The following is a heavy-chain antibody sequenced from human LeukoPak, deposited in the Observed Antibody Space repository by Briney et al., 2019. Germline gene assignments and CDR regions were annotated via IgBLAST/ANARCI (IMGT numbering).Heavy chain of an antibody. CDR3: ARVSCSGYDCGN. J-gene: IGHJ4*02. CDR1: GFTFRAFP. V-gene: IGHV3-30*01. Sequence: GRSLRLSCAASGFTFRAFPLHWVRQTPGTGLEWVALISYDGTKKYYADSVKGRFTISRDNSKNTLYLQMNSLRPEDTAVYYCARVSCSGYDCGNWGQGTLVTVSS. D-gene: IGHD5-12*01. CDR2: ISYDGTKK.